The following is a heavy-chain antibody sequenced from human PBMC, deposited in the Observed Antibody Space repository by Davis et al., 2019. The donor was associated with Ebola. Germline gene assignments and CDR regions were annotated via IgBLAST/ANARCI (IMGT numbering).Heavy chain of an antibody. CDR2: ISSSSTI. D-gene: IGHD6-13*01. CDR1: GFTFSSYS. V-gene: IGHV3-48*02. Sequence: GESLKISCAASGFTFSSYSMNWVRQAPGKGLEWVSYISSSSTIYYADSVKGRFTSSRDNAENSLYLQMNSLRDEDTAVYYCARESIPAAGIRQEDAFDIWGQGTMVTVSS. CDR3: ARESIPAAGIRQEDAFDI. J-gene: IGHJ3*02.